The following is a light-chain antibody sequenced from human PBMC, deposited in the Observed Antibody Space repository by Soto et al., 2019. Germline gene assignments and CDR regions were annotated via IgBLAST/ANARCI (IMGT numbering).Light chain of an antibody. CDR3: SSYTSTSPWV. Sequence: QSALTQPASVSGSPGQSITISCTGSSSDVGGYNYVSWYQQYPGKAPKLLIYEVRNRPSGVSNRFSGSKSGNTASLTISGLQPEDEADYYCSSYTSTSPWVFGGGTQLTVL. CDR1: SSDVGGYNY. J-gene: IGLJ3*02. CDR2: EVR. V-gene: IGLV2-14*01.